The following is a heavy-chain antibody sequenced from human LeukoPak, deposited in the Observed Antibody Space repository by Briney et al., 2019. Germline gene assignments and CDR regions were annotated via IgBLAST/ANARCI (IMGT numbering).Heavy chain of an antibody. J-gene: IGHJ4*02. CDR1: GFTFSSYG. CDR2: IRYDGSNK. Sequence: QPGGSLRLSCAASGFTFSSYGMHWVRQAPGKGLELVAFIRYDGSNKYYADSVKGRFTISRDNSKNTLFVQMNSLRAEDTAVYYCAKDPRPATYDSSGFDYWGQGTLVTVSS. CDR3: AKDPRPATYDSSGFDY. V-gene: IGHV3-30*02. D-gene: IGHD3-22*01.